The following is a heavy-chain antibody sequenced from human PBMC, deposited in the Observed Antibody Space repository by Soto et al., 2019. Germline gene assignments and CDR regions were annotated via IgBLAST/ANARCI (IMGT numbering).Heavy chain of an antibody. CDR3: AKGIVNYYDSSGYFAY. Sequence: EVQLLESGGGLVQPGGSLRLSCAASGFTFRSYAMSWVRQAPGKGLEWVSAISGSGGSTYYADSVKGRFTISRDNSKNTLYLQMNSLRAEDTAVYYCAKGIVNYYDSSGYFAYWGQGTLVTVSS. J-gene: IGHJ4*02. D-gene: IGHD3-22*01. CDR1: GFTFRSYA. V-gene: IGHV3-23*01. CDR2: ISGSGGST.